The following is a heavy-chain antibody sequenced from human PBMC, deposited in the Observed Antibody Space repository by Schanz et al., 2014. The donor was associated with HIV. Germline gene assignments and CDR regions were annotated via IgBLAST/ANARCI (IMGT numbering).Heavy chain of an antibody. CDR3: TRLHYYYDRSGFSFDC. CDR1: GYTFTSYY. D-gene: IGHD3-22*01. J-gene: IGHJ4*02. V-gene: IGHV1-2*02. CDR2: INPNSGGT. Sequence: QVQLVQSGAEVKMPGASVKVSCKASGYTFTSYYIHWVRQAPGQGLEWMGWINPNSGGTNLAQKFEGRVTMPIDRSITTASMELSRLNSDDTAMYFCTRLHYYYDRSGFSFDCWGQGTLVTVSS.